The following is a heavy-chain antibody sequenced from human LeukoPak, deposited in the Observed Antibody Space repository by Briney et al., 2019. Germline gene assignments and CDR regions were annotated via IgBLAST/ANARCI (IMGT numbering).Heavy chain of an antibody. CDR1: GFTFSSYW. D-gene: IGHD6-6*01. V-gene: IGHV3-74*01. Sequence: GGSLRLSCAASGFTFSSYWMHWVRQAPGKGLVWVSRINTDGSSTSYAVSVKGRFTISRDNAKNTLYLQMNSLRAEDTAVYYCARERIAAPNWFDPWGQGPLVTVSS. CDR3: ARERIAAPNWFDP. CDR2: INTDGSST. J-gene: IGHJ5*02.